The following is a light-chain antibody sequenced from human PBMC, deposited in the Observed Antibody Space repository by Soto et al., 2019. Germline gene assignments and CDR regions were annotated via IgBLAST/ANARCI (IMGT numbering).Light chain of an antibody. CDR1: QSISSW. J-gene: IGKJ4*01. V-gene: IGKV1-8*01. Sequence: QLTQSPSSLSASVGDRVTITCRASQSISSWVAWYQQKPGKAPKLLIYAASTLQSGVPSRFSGSGSGTDFTLTISCLQSEDFATYYCQQYYSYPLTFGGGTMVDIK. CDR2: AAS. CDR3: QQYYSYPLT.